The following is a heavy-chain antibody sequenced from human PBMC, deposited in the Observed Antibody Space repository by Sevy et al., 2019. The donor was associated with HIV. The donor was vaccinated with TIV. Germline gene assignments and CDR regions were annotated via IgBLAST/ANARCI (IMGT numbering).Heavy chain of an antibody. J-gene: IGHJ3*02. CDR2: IWRDGTNK. CDR3: AREQGPFDAFDI. Sequence: GGSLRLSCAASGFILSNYGMHWVRQAPGKGLEWVAVIWRDGTNKFYADSVKGRFTFSRDDSKSTLFLQMNSLRADDTAIYYCAREQGPFDAFDIWGQGTMVTVS. V-gene: IGHV3-33*01. CDR1: GFILSNYG.